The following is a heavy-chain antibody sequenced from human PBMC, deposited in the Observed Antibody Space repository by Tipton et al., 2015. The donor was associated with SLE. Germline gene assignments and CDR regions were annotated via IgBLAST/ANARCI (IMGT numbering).Heavy chain of an antibody. Sequence: TLSLTCTVSYDSIGSYYWNWIRQTPGKELEWVGYVYYSGGTNYNPSLRSRATISVDTSKNQFSLRLTSVTAADTAVYYCARGSSSWRGWGQGTLVTVSS. D-gene: IGHD6-13*01. J-gene: IGHJ4*02. V-gene: IGHV4-59*01. CDR3: ARGSSSWRG. CDR2: VYYSGGT. CDR1: YDSIGSYY.